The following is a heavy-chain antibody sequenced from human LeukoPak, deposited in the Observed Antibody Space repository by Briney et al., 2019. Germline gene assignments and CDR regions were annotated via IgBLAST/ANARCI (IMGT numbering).Heavy chain of an antibody. V-gene: IGHV4-59*04. CDR1: GGSISSFY. CDR3: ARDVGVQLLVGDYFDH. Sequence: SETLSLTCTVSGGSISSFYWNWIRQTPEKGLEWIGSVYFTGSTQYNPSLQNRVTMSIDTSKAQFSLRLTSVTAADTAIYCARDVGVQLLVGDYFDHWGQGILVTVSS. J-gene: IGHJ4*02. D-gene: IGHD3-10*01. CDR2: VYFTGST.